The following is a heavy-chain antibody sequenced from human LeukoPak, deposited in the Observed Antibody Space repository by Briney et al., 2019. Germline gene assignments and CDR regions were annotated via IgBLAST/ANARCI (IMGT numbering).Heavy chain of an antibody. V-gene: IGHV3-33*08. D-gene: IGHD3-16*02. Sequence: AGGSLRLSCAASGFTFDTYLMSWVRQAPGKGLEWVAVIWYDGSNKYYADSVKGRFTISRDNSKNTLYLQMNSLRAEDTAVYYCARDAGAYVWGSYRYTLTGTFDYWGQGTLVTVSS. CDR2: IWYDGSNK. CDR1: GFTFDTYL. CDR3: ARDAGAYVWGSYRYTLTGTFDY. J-gene: IGHJ4*02.